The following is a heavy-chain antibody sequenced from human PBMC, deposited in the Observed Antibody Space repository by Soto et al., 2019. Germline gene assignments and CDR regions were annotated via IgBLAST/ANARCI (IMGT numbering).Heavy chain of an antibody. J-gene: IGHJ4*02. CDR2: ISYDGSNK. D-gene: IGHD6-19*01. CDR3: ARGGTLQWMVTHFDY. Sequence: QVQLVESGGGVVQPGRSLRLSCAASGFTFSSYAMHWVRQAPGKGLEWVAVISYDGSNKYYADSVKGRVTISRDNSKNTLNLQMNRLRAEDTAVYYCARGGTLQWMVTHFDYWGQGTLVTVSS. V-gene: IGHV3-30-3*01. CDR1: GFTFSSYA.